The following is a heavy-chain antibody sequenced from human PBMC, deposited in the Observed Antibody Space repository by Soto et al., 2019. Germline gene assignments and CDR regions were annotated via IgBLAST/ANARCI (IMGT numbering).Heavy chain of an antibody. CDR2: ISGSGDTE. CDR3: PKGYGASHCHFDY. V-gene: IGHV3-23*01. CDR1: PFTFRIDA. Sequence: PGWAVRLSGAFAPFTFRIDAMDCRPQSPGKGPEWVSGISGSGDTESSAHSVKGCFTIPRDNSKNTLYLQVNSLRAEATAVYYCPKGYGASHCHFDYWGQGTQVTVSS. D-gene: IGHD5-12*01. J-gene: IGHJ4*02.